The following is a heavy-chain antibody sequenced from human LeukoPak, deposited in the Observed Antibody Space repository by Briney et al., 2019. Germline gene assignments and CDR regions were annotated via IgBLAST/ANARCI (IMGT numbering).Heavy chain of an antibody. CDR3: VRALASPDDY. CDR1: GFTFSRSW. CDR2: SNNDGSTT. V-gene: IGHV3-74*01. J-gene: IGHJ4*02. Sequence: GGSLRLSCAASGFTFSRSWMHWVRQAPGKRLVWVSRSNNDGSTTNYADSVKGRFTISRDNAKNTLYLQMNSLRGEGTAVYYCVRALASPDDYWGQGTLVTVSS.